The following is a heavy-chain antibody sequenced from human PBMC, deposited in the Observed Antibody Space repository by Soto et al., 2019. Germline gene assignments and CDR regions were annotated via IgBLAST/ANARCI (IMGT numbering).Heavy chain of an antibody. D-gene: IGHD6-13*01. J-gene: IGHJ6*02. CDR1: GGSISSYY. CDR2: IYYSGST. V-gene: IGHV4-59*01. CDR3: ASSNIAAAGFYYYGMDV. Sequence: SETLSLTCTVSGGSISSYYWSWIRQPPGKGLEWIGYIYYSGSTNYNPSLKSRVTISVDTSKNQFSLKLSSATAADTAVYYCASSNIAAAGFYYYGMDVWGRGTTVTVS.